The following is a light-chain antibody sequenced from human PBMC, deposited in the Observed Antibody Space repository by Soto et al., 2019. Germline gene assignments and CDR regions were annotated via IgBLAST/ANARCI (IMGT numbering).Light chain of an antibody. CDR3: QQRNVLPLT. CDR2: DAS. V-gene: IGKV3-11*01. CDR1: QSVFSS. Sequence: EIVLTQSPATLSLSPGGRATLSCRASQSVFSSLAWYQQKPGQAPRLLISDASNRATGVPARFIGSGSGTDFTLTISSLEPEDVAVYYCQQRNVLPLTFGGGTKVEIK. J-gene: IGKJ4*01.